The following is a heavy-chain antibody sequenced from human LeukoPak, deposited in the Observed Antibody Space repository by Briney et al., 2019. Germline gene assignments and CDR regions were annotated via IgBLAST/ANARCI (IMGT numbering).Heavy chain of an antibody. CDR3: ARGRPYYYDSSGYYRNWFDP. CDR1: GGSFSGYY. CDR2: INHSGST. V-gene: IGHV4-34*01. D-gene: IGHD3-22*01. Sequence: SETLSLTCAVYGGSFSGYYWSWIRRPPGKGLEWIGEINHSGSTNYNPSLKSRVTISVDTSKNQFSLKLSSVTAADTAVYYCARGRPYYYDSSGYYRNWFDPWGQGTLVTVSS. J-gene: IGHJ5*02.